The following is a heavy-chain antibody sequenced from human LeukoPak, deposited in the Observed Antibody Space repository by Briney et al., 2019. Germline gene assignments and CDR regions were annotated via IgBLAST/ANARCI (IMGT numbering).Heavy chain of an antibody. CDR2: ISYDGNNK. D-gene: IGHD5-18*01. V-gene: IGHV3-30*18. CDR3: AKDRGYSYGYDYFEY. J-gene: IGHJ4*02. Sequence: PGRSLRLSCAASGFTFSSFGMHWVRQAPGKGLEWVAVISYDGNNKYYADSVKGRFTISRDNSKNTLYLQTNSLRDEDTAVYYCAKDRGYSYGYDYFEYWGQGTLVTVSS. CDR1: GFTFSSFG.